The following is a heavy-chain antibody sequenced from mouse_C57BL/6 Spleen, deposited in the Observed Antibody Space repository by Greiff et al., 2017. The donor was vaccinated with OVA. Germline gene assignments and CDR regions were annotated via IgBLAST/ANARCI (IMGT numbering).Heavy chain of an antibody. Sequence: VQLKQSGPELVKPGASVKISCKASGYSFTGYYMHWVKQSSEKSLEWIGEINPSTGGTSYNQKFKGKATLTVDKSSSTAYMQLKSLTSEDSAVYYCARRGMDYWGQGTSVTVSS. CDR1: GYSFTGYY. CDR2: INPSTGGT. V-gene: IGHV1-43*01. CDR3: ARRGMDY. J-gene: IGHJ4*01.